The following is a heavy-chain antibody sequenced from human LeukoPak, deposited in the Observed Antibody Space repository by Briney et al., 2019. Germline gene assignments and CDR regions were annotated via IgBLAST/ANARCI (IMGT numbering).Heavy chain of an antibody. CDR1: GGSISSYY. D-gene: IGHD5-18*01. CDR2: IYYSGST. CDR3: ARTDTAGYYYYYYMDV. Sequence: PSETLSPTCTVSGGSISSYYWSWIRQPPGKGLEWMGYIYYSGSTNYNPSLKSRVTISVDPSKNQFSLKLSSVTAADTAVYYCARTDTAGYYYYYYMDVWGKGTTVTVSS. V-gene: IGHV4-59*01. J-gene: IGHJ6*03.